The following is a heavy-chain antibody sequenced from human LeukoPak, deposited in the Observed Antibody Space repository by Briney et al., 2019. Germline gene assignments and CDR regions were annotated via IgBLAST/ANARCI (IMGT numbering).Heavy chain of an antibody. D-gene: IGHD3-22*01. J-gene: IGHJ4*02. CDR1: GFTFSSYS. Sequence: GGSLRLSRAASGFTFSSYSMNWVRQAPGKGLGWVSYISSSSSTIYYADSVKGRFTISRDNAKNSLYLQMNSLRAEDTAVYYCAKDGRTYYYDSSGYFHDYWGQGILVTVSS. CDR2: ISSSSSTI. CDR3: AKDGRTYYYDSSGYFHDY. V-gene: IGHV3-48*01.